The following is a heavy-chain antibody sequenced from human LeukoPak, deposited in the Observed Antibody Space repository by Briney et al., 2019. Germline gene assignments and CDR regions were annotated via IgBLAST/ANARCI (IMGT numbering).Heavy chain of an antibody. J-gene: IGHJ4*02. CDR2: LSDNGVNT. CDR3: TKDRYSSRWYSCFDY. D-gene: IGHD6-13*01. CDR1: GFTISSSG. V-gene: IGHV3-23*01. Sequence: GGSLRLSCAASGFTISSSGMTWVRQAPGKGLEWVSSLSDNGVNTYYADSVKGRFTISRDNSKNTLYLQMNSLRVEDTAVYYCTKDRYSSRWYSCFDYWGQGTLVTVSS.